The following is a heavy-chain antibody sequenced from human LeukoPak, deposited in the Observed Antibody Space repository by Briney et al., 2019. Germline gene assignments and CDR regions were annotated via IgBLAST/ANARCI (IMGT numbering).Heavy chain of an antibody. CDR2: ISSSSSYT. CDR1: GFTFSNYA. CDR3: ARDWPYGDHPPGMDV. D-gene: IGHD4-17*01. Sequence: GGSLRLSCAASGFTFSNYALSWVRQAPGKGLEWVSYISSSSSYTNYADSVKGRFTISRDNAKNSLYLQMNSLRAEDTAVYYCARDWPYGDHPPGMDVWGQGTTVTVSS. J-gene: IGHJ6*02. V-gene: IGHV3-11*05.